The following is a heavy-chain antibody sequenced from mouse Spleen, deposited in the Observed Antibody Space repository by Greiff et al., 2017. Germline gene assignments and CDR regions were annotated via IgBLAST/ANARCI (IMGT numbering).Heavy chain of an antibody. J-gene: IGHJ3*01. CDR1: GFTFSSFG. CDR2: ISSGSSTI. CDR3: AVTGTGTWFAY. D-gene: IGHD4-1*01. V-gene: IGHV5-17*02. Sequence: EVQLVESGGGLVQPGGSRKLSCAASGFTFSSFGMHWVRQAPEKGLEWVAYISSGSSTIYYADTVKGRFTISRDNPKNTLFLQMTSLRSEDTAMYYCAVTGTGTWFAYWGQGTLVTVSA.